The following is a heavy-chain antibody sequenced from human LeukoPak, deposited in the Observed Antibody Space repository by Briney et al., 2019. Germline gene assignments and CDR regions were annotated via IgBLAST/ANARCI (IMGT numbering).Heavy chain of an antibody. CDR1: AFTLSKYA. J-gene: IGHJ3*02. D-gene: IGHD3-16*01. CDR2: ITAGAGNT. Sequence: PGGSLRLSCAPSAFTLSKYAMTWVRQAPGKGLEWVSSITAGAGNTYYADSVKGRFTIFRDNFKNTLYLQMNSLRAEDTAVYYCARDAPGGEPRAFDIWGQGTMVTVSS. V-gene: IGHV3-23*01. CDR3: ARDAPGGEPRAFDI.